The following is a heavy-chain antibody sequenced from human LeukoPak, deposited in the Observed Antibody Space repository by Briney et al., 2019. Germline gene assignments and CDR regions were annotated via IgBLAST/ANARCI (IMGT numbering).Heavy chain of an antibody. Sequence: SQTLSLTCAISGDSVSSNSSAWNWIRQPPSRGLEWLGRTFYRSKWYNDYAVSVKSRITINPDMSKNQFSLQLNSVTPEDTAVYYCAGGGPSDAFDIWVQGTMVTVSS. V-gene: IGHV6-1*01. CDR3: AGGGPSDAFDI. CDR1: GDSVSSNSSA. J-gene: IGHJ3*02. CDR2: TFYRSKWYN.